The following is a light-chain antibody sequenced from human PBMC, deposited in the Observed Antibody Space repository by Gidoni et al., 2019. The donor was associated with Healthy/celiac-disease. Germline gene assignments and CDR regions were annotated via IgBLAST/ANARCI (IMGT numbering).Light chain of an antibody. Sequence: DLQMTQSPSSLSASVGDRVTITCRASQSSSSYLNWYQQKPGKAPKRLIYAAYSLQSGVPSRFSGSGSGTDFTLTISSLQPEDFATYYCQQSYSTPDTFGQGTKLEIK. CDR1: QSSSSY. CDR3: QQSYSTPDT. J-gene: IGKJ2*01. V-gene: IGKV1-39*01. CDR2: AAY.